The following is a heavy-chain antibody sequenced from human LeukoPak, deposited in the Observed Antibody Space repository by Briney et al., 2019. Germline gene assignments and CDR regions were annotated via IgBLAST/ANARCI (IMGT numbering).Heavy chain of an antibody. Sequence: GGSLRLSCAASVFTFSSYSMSWVRQAPWKGLEWVSTITTSDGNTYYADSVKGRFTVSRDNSKNTLYLQMNSLRAEDTAVYYCAKDGGLWVSAHWGDSWGRGTLVTVSS. D-gene: IGHD7-27*01. V-gene: IGHV3-23*01. CDR2: ITTSDGNT. CDR3: AKDGGLWVSAHWGDS. J-gene: IGHJ4*02. CDR1: VFTFSSYS.